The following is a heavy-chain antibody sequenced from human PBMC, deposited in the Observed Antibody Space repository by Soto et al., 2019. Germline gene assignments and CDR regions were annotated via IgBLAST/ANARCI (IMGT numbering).Heavy chain of an antibody. V-gene: IGHV1-18*01. J-gene: IGHJ4*02. CDR1: GYTFTSYG. Sequence: QVHLVQSGAEVKKPGASVKVSCQASGYTFTSYGITCVRQAPGQGLEWMGWISAHNGNTDYAQKLQGRVIVTRDTSTSTAYMEMRSLISDDTAVYYCARGRYGDYWGQGALVTVSS. CDR3: ARGRYGDY. CDR2: ISAHNGNT. D-gene: IGHD1-1*01.